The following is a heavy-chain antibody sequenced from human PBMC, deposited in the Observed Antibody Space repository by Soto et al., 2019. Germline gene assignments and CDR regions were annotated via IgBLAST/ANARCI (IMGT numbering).Heavy chain of an antibody. V-gene: IGHV1-18*01. CDR3: ARVGRDDFWSGSNYYYYGMDV. J-gene: IGHJ6*02. CDR1: GYTFTSYG. Sequence: QVQLVQSGAEVKKPGASVKVSCKASGYTFTSYGISWVRQAPGQGLEWMGWISAYNGNTNYAQKLQGRVTMTTDTSTSTAYMELRSLRSDDTAAYYCARVGRDDFWSGSNYYYYGMDVWGQGTTVTVSS. CDR2: ISAYNGNT. D-gene: IGHD3-3*01.